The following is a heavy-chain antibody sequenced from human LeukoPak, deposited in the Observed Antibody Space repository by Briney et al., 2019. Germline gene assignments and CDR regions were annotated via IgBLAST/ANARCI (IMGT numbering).Heavy chain of an antibody. V-gene: IGHV1-2*02. D-gene: IGHD3-22*01. CDR1: GYTFTGYY. CDR2: INPNSGGT. J-gene: IGHJ3*02. Sequence: ASVKVSCKASGYTFTGYYMHWVRQAPGQGLEWMGWINPNSGGTNYAQKFQGRVTMTRDTSISTAYMELSRLRSDDTAVYYCARDAYYYDSSGYQDAFDIWGQGSMVTVSS. CDR3: ARDAYYYDSSGYQDAFDI.